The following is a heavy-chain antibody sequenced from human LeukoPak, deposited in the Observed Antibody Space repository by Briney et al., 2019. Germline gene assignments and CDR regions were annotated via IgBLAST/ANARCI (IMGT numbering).Heavy chain of an antibody. CDR3: ASTTYYYDSSGYYFLDY. Sequence: SETLSLTCTVSGDSISSYYWSWIRQPAGQGLEWIGRIYTSGSTNYNPSLKNRVTMSVDTSKNQFSLKLSSVTAADTAVYYCASTTYYYDSSGYYFLDYWGQGTLVTVSS. CDR1: GDSISSYY. V-gene: IGHV4-4*07. D-gene: IGHD3-22*01. CDR2: IYTSGST. J-gene: IGHJ4*02.